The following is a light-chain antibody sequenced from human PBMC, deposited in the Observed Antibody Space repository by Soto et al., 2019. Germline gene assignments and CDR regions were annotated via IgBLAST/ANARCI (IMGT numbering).Light chain of an antibody. J-gene: IGLJ1*01. Sequence: QSVLTQPPSVSGAPGQRVTISCTGSSSNFGAGYDVHWYQQLPGTAPKLLIYGNSNRPSGVPDRFSGSKSGTSASLAITGLQAEDEADYYCQSYDSSLSGWVFGTGTKVT. CDR1: SSNFGAGYD. V-gene: IGLV1-40*01. CDR2: GNS. CDR3: QSYDSSLSGWV.